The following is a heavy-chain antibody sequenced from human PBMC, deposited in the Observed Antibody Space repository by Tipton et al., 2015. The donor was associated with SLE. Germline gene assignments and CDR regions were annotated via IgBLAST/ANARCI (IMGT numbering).Heavy chain of an antibody. Sequence: GLVKPSETLSLTCTVSGGSISSSSYYWGWIRQPPGKGLEWVAFIRYDGSNKYYADSVKGRFTISRDNSKNTLYLQMNSLRAEDTAVYYCAKMSGSYLDYWGQGTLVTVSS. CDR2: IRYDGSNK. J-gene: IGHJ4*02. CDR3: AKMSGSYLDY. CDR1: GGSISSSSYY. V-gene: IGHV3-30*02. D-gene: IGHD1-26*01.